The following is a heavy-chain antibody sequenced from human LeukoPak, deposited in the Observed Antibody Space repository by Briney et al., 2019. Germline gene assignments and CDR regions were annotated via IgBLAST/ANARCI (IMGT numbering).Heavy chain of an antibody. Sequence: GGSLRLSCAASGFTFSSYGMHWVRQAPGKGLEWVAVIWYDGSNKYYADSVKGRFTISRDNSKNTLYLQMNSLRAEDTAVYYCARDYYYDSSGPIDYWGQGTLVTVCS. V-gene: IGHV3-33*01. CDR2: IWYDGSNK. J-gene: IGHJ4*02. CDR3: ARDYYYDSSGPIDY. CDR1: GFTFSSYG. D-gene: IGHD3-22*01.